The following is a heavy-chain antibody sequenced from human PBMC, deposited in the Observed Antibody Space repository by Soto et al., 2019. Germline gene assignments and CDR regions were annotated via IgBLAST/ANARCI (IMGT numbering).Heavy chain of an antibody. CDR1: GGSIRNGDYY. J-gene: IGHJ6*02. V-gene: IGHV4-30-4*01. D-gene: IGHD2-2*01. Sequence: SETLSLTCTVSGGSIRNGDYYWSWIRQPPGKGLEWIGNIYYSGSTYYNPSLKSRVTISVDTSKNQFSLRLSSVTAADTAVYYRVRVQVPSTRVRFHGMDVWGQGTTVTV. CDR3: VRVQVPSTRVRFHGMDV. CDR2: IYYSGST.